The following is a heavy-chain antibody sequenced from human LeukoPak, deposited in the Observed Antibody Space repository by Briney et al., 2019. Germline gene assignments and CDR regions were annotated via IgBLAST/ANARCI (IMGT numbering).Heavy chain of an antibody. CDR1: GFTFSSYW. D-gene: IGHD1-26*01. Sequence: GGSLRLSCAASGFTFSSYWMSWVRQAPGKGLEWVANIKQDGSEKYYVDSVKGRFTISRDNAKYSLYLQMNSLRAEDTAVYYCARDVGATDYYYYGMDVWGQGTTVTVSS. V-gene: IGHV3-7*01. CDR2: IKQDGSEK. J-gene: IGHJ6*02. CDR3: ARDVGATDYYYYGMDV.